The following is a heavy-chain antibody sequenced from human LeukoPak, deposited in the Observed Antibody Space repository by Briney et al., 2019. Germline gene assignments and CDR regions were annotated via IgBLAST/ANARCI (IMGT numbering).Heavy chain of an antibody. Sequence: PSETLSLTCTVSGGSIRNSNYYWGWIRQPPGKGLECIGSISYSGSSYYNPSLKSRVTISVDTSKNQCSLRLSSVTAADTAVYYCARDRGGAVTIDNWGQGTLVTVSS. CDR2: ISYSGSS. CDR1: GGSIRNSNYY. J-gene: IGHJ4*02. CDR3: ARDRGGAVTIDN. D-gene: IGHD4-17*01. V-gene: IGHV4-39*07.